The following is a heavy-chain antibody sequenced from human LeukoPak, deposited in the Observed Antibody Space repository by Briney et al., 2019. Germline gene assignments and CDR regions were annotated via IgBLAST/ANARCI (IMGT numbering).Heavy chain of an antibody. CDR2: IKQDGSDK. CDR1: GVTFSKYW. D-gene: IGHD4-11*01. J-gene: IGHJ6*03. V-gene: IGHV3-7*01. CDR3: AREKGNYDGYYNYYMDV. Sequence: PGGSLRLSCAASGVTFSKYWMNWVRQAPGKGLEWVANIKQDGSDKYYVDSVKGRFTISRDNAKNSLYLQMNSLRAEDTAVYFCAREKGNYDGYYNYYMDVWGKGTTVTVSS.